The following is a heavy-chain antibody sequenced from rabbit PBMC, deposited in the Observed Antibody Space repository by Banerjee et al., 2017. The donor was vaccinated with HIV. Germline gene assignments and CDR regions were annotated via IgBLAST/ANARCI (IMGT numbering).Heavy chain of an antibody. J-gene: IGHJ4*01. CDR3: ARDLAGVTGWNFGL. Sequence: QEQLEESGGDLVKPEGSLTLTCTASGFTLSSYWMCWVRQAPGKGLEWIACIYTGNGNTFYASWAKGRFTISKTSSTTVTLQMTSLTAADTATYFCARDLAGVTGWNFGLWGQGTLVTVS. D-gene: IGHD4-1*01. V-gene: IGHV1S45*01. CDR2: IYTGNGNT. CDR1: GFTLSSYW.